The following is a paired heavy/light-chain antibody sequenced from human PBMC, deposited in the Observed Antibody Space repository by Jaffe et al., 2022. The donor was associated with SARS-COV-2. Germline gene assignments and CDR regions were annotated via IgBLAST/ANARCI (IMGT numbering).Light chain of an antibody. CDR1: QSVSSD. V-gene: IGKV3-15*01. J-gene: IGKJ1*01. Sequence: EIVLTQSPATLSVSPGEGATLSCRASQSVSSDLAWFQQKPGQAPRLLIYGASARATGIPARFSASGSGTEFTLTISSLQSEDFAVFYCQQYNTWPRTFGQGTKVEIK. CDR2: GAS. CDR3: QQYNTWPRT.
Heavy chain of an antibody. J-gene: IGHJ3*01. Sequence: QVHLQESGSGLVKPSGTLSLTCAVSGGSISSSHWWTWVRQSPKKGLEWIGEIYHSGSTNYNPSLKSRVTMSVDETRSHFSLRLTSVTAADTAVYYCARDRRDDYNRRGFDVWGPGTLVTVS. V-gene: IGHV4-4*02. CDR1: GGSISSSHW. D-gene: IGHD4-4*01. CDR2: IYHSGST. CDR3: ARDRRDDYNRRGFDV.